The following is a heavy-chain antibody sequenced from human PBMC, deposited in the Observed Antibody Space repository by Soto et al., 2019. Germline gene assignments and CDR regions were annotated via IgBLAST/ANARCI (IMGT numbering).Heavy chain of an antibody. V-gene: IGHV1-18*01. CDR2: ISAHNGNT. CDR1: GYAFTTYG. Sequence: QVHLVQSGAEVKKPGASVKVSCQASGYAFTTYGITWVRQAPGQGLERMGWISAHNGNTNYAQKLPGRVTVTRETSTSTDYMELRRLRSHDTAVYYCARGRYGDYWGQGALVTVSS. CDR3: ARGRYGDY. D-gene: IGHD1-1*01. J-gene: IGHJ4*02.